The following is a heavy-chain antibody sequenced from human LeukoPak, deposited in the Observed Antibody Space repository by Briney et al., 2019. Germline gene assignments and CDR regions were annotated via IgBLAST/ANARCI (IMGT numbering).Heavy chain of an antibody. CDR3: ATYTRRCSGGTCYSIGY. J-gene: IGHJ4*02. CDR1: GDSITSYR. CDR2: VYYDGST. V-gene: IGHV4-59*08. D-gene: IGHD2-15*01. Sequence: PSETLSLTCTVSGDSITSYRWTWIRQSPGRGLEWIGYVYYDGSTQYNPSLKSRVTISLDTSSKQFSLKLTSVTAADTAIYYCATYTRRCSGGTCYSIGYWGQGTLVTVSS.